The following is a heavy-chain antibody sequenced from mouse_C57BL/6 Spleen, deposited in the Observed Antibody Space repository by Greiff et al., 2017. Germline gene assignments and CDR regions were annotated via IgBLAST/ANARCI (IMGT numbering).Heavy chain of an antibody. D-gene: IGHD2-2*01. Sequence: EVKLVESGGDLVKPGGSLKLSCAASGFTFSSYGMSWVRQTPDKRLEWVATISSGGSYTYSPDSVKGRFTISRADAKNTLYLQLSSLKSEDTAMYYCARHGNDDAMDYWGQGTSVTVSS. V-gene: IGHV5-6*02. CDR1: GFTFSSYG. CDR3: ARHGNDDAMDY. J-gene: IGHJ4*01. CDR2: ISSGGSYT.